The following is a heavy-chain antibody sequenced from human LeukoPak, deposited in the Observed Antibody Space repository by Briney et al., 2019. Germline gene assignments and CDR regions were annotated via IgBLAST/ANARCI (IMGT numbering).Heavy chain of an antibody. V-gene: IGHV5-51*01. CDR1: GYSFTSYW. CDR2: IYPGDSDT. CDR3: ARPAHRFWYDDAFDI. J-gene: IGHJ3*02. Sequence: RGESLKISCKGSGYSFTSYWIGWVRQMPGKGLEWMGIIYPGDSDTRYSPSFQGQVTISADKSISTAYLQWSSLKASDTAMYYCARPAHRFWYDDAFDIWGQGTMVTVSS. D-gene: IGHD1-1*01.